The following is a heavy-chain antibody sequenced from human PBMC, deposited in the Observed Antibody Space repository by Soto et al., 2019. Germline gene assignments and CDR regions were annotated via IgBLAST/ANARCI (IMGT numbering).Heavy chain of an antibody. J-gene: IGHJ4*02. Sequence: EVQLVESGGGLVKPGGSLRLSCAASGFIFSSYSMIWVRQAPGKGLEWVSSISPRSDYIYFADSMRGRFTISRDNAQNSLYLHMNNLRAEDTAVYHCARVSGTLERYSDLDYWGQGTLVTVSS. V-gene: IGHV3-21*06. CDR3: ARVSGTLERYSDLDY. CDR2: ISPRSDYI. CDR1: GFIFSSYS. D-gene: IGHD3-10*01.